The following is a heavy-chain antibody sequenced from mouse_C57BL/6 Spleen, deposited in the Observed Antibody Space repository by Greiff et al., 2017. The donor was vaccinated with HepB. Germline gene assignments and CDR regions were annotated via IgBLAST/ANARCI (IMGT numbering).Heavy chain of an antibody. CDR2: IHPNSGST. CDR3: AGATVYYFDY. J-gene: IGHJ2*01. Sequence: QVQLQQPGAELVKPGASVKLSCKASGYTFTSYWMHWVKQRPGQGLEWIGMIHPNSGSTNYNEKFKSKATLTVDKSTSTAYMQLSSLTSEDSAVYYCAGATVYYFDYWGQGTTLTVSS. D-gene: IGHD1-1*01. V-gene: IGHV1-64*01. CDR1: GYTFTSYW.